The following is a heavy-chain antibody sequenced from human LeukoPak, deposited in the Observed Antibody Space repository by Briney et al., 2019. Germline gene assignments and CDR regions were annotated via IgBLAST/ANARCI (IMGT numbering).Heavy chain of an antibody. CDR3: AKRGGSYLFGAFDI. D-gene: IGHD3-10*01. Sequence: GGSLRLSCAASGFTFSSYEMNWVRQAPGKGLEWVSSITSSNNYIYYGDSVKGRFTISRDDAKNSLFLQMNSLRAEDTAVYYCAKRGGSYLFGAFDIWGQGTMVTVSS. J-gene: IGHJ3*02. CDR1: GFTFSSYE. V-gene: IGHV3-21*04. CDR2: ITSSNNYI.